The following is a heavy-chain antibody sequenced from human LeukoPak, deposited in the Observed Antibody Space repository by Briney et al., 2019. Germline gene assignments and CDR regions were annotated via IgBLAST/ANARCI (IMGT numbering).Heavy chain of an antibody. D-gene: IGHD3-3*01. Sequence: ASVKVSCKASGYTFTSYFMHWVRQAPGQGLEWMGIINPSGGSTSYAQKFQGRVTMTRDTSTSTVYMELSSLRSEDTAVYYCARGSGGTPYYDFWSGNYYYYYMDVWGKGTTATVSS. CDR3: ARGSGGTPYYDFWSGNYYYYYMDV. CDR1: GYTFTSYF. J-gene: IGHJ6*03. V-gene: IGHV1-46*01. CDR2: INPSGGST.